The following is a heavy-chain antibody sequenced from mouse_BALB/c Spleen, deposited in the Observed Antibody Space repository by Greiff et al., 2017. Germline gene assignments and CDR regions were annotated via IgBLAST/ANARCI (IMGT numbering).Heavy chain of an antibody. CDR2: ISSGGST. D-gene: IGHD1-1*01. V-gene: IGHV5-6-5*01. J-gene: IGHJ2*01. CDR1: GFTFSSYA. CDR3: ARARSGYYYGSSSSFDY. Sequence: EVQVVESGGGLVKPGGSLKLSCAASGFTFSSYAMSWVRQTPEKRLEWVASISSGGSTYYPDSVKGRFTISRDNARNILYLQMSSLRSEDTAMYYCARARSGYYYGSSSSFDYWGQGTTLTVSS.